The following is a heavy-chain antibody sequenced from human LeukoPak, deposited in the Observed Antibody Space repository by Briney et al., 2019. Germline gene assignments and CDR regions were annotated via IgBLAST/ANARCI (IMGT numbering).Heavy chain of an antibody. Sequence: PGGSLRLSCAASGFTFSSYVMHWVRQAPGKGLEWVAVISEDGSNKYYADSVKGRFTISRDNSRNTLYLQMNSLRAEDTAVYYCAKEGIAAAVFSDYWGQGTLVTASS. V-gene: IGHV3-30*04. CDR1: GFTFSSYV. CDR3: AKEGIAAAVFSDY. D-gene: IGHD6-13*01. CDR2: ISEDGSNK. J-gene: IGHJ4*02.